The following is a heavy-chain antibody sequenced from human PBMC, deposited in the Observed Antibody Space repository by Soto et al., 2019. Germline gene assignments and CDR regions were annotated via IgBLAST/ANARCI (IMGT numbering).Heavy chain of an antibody. CDR1: GGSIRSDGFY. J-gene: IGHJ6*02. V-gene: IGHV4-31*03. CDR2: IYYSGST. CDR3: ARGPKNLGGSFYYGMDV. Sequence: SETLSLTCTVSGGSIRSDGFYWTWVRHLPGKGLEWVGFIYYSGSTYYNPSLKSRLTISMDSSRNQFFLRLSSVTAADMAVYYCARGPKNLGGSFYYGMDVWGQGTTVTVSS.